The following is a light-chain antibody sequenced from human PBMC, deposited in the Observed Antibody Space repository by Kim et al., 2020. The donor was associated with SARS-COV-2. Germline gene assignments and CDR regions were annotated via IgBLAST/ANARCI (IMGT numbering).Light chain of an antibody. CDR3: QAWDTSTVV. J-gene: IGLJ2*01. Sequence: SYELTQPPSVSVSPGQTASITCSGDKLEDKSASWYQQKPGQSPVVVIYEDRKRPSGIPERFSGSNSGDTATLTIRVTQAMDEADYFCQAWDTSTVVFGGG. CDR2: EDR. V-gene: IGLV3-1*01. CDR1: KLEDKS.